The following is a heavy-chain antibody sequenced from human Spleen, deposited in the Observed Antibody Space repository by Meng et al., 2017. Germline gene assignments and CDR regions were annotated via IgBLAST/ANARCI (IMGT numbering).Heavy chain of an antibody. V-gene: IGHV4-34*01. CDR3: ARVSVNTVVRRVYFDP. J-gene: IGHJ5*02. CDR2: INHSGST. D-gene: IGHD5/OR15-5a*01. CDR1: GGSFSGYY. Sequence: QVQLQQWGAGLLKPSETLSLPCAVYGGSFSGYYWSWLRQPPGKGLEWIGEINHSGSTNYNPSLKSRATISVDTSKNQFSLRLNSVTAADTAIYYCARVSVNTVVRRVYFDPWGQGILVTVSS.